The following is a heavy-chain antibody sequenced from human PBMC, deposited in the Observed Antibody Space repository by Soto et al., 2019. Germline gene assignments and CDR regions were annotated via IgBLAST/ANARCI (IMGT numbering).Heavy chain of an antibody. D-gene: IGHD3-10*01. CDR2: IYYSGST. CDR1: GGSISSGDYY. Sequence: SETLSLTCTVSGGSISSGDYYWTWIRQPPGKGLEWIGYIYYSGSTYYNPSFKSRVTISVDTSKNQFSLKLSSVTAADTAVYYCARDGSGSYQLYFDYWGQGTLVTVSS. J-gene: IGHJ4*02. V-gene: IGHV4-30-4*01. CDR3: ARDGSGSYQLYFDY.